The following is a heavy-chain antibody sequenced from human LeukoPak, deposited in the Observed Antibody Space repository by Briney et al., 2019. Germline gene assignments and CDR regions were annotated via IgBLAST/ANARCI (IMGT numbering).Heavy chain of an antibody. J-gene: IGHJ4*02. CDR1: GFTFSTYS. Sequence: TGGSLRLSCAASGFTFSTYSMSWVRQAPGKGLEWVSYISSGSGTIYADSVKGRFAVSRDNAKNSLFLQMNSLRDEDTAVYYCTRDPSPYCGGGTCYSDYWGQGTLVTVSS. V-gene: IGHV3-48*02. D-gene: IGHD2-21*01. CDR2: ISSGSGTI. CDR3: TRDPSPYCGGGTCYSDY.